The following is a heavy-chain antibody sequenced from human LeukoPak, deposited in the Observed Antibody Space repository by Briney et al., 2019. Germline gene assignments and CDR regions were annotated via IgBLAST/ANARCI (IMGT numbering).Heavy chain of an antibody. CDR2: ISSSSSYI. V-gene: IGHV3-21*01. J-gene: IGHJ6*02. Sequence: PGGSLRLSCAASGFTFNSYGMNWVRQAPGKGLEWVSSISSSSSYIYHADSVKGRFTISRDNAKNSLYLQMNSLRDEDTAVYYCARVEGTSGWWFYGMDVWGQGTTVTVSS. D-gene: IGHD6-19*01. CDR3: ARVEGTSGWWFYGMDV. CDR1: GFTFNSYG.